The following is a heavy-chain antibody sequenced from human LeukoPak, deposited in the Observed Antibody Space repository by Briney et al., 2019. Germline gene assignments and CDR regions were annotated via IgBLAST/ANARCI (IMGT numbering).Heavy chain of an antibody. CDR3: ARVGSGSYYHYYYYMDV. CDR1: GFTFSDYY. CDR2: ISSSGSTI. Sequence: GGSLRLSCAASGFTFSDYYMSWIRQAPGKGLEWVSYISSSGSTIYYADSVKGRSTISRDNAKNSLYLQMNSLRAEDTAVYYCARVGSGSYYHYYYYMDVWGKGTTVTISS. V-gene: IGHV3-11*01. J-gene: IGHJ6*03. D-gene: IGHD3-10*01.